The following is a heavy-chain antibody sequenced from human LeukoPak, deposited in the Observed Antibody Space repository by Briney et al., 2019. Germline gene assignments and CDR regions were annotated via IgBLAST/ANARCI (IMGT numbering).Heavy chain of an antibody. CDR3: ARGPKDYDFWSGTGSYGMDV. CDR2: INHSGST. J-gene: IGHJ6*02. CDR1: GGSFSGYY. D-gene: IGHD3-3*01. Sequence: SETLSLTCAVYGGSFSGYYWSWIRQPPGKGLEWIGEINHSGSTTYNPSLKSRVTISVDTSKNQFSLKLSSVTAADTAVYYCARGPKDYDFWSGTGSYGMDVWGQGTTVTVSS. V-gene: IGHV4-34*01.